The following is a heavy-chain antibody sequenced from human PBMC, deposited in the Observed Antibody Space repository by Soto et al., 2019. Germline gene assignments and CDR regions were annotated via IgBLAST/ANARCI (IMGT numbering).Heavy chain of an antibody. CDR2: ISGYNGNT. CDR3: SRFIMVGGWFDPNYYHGMDV. D-gene: IGHD6-19*01. Sequence: QVQLVQSGAEVKKPGASVTVSCKTSGYTFSNYGINWVRQAPGPGLEWMCWISGYNGNTNYAQTVQGRVTMNTDTSTGTVYMELRSLKSDDTAIYYCSRFIMVGGWFDPNYYHGMDVWGQGTTVTVSS. CDR1: GYTFSNYG. V-gene: IGHV1-18*01. J-gene: IGHJ6*02.